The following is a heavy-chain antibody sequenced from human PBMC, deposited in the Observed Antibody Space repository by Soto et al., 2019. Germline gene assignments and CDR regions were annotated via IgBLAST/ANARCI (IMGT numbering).Heavy chain of an antibody. Sequence: QVQLQQWGAGLLKPSETLSLTCAVYGGSFSGYYWSWIRQPPGKGLEWIGESNHSGSNNYNPSLKSRYTISVDTSKNQFYLKLSSVTAADMAVYYRARRRIAEAGRKGWFDPWGQGTLVTVSS. CDR2: SNHSGSN. V-gene: IGHV4-34*01. CDR1: GGSFSGYY. J-gene: IGHJ5*02. D-gene: IGHD6-19*01. CDR3: ARRRIAEAGRKGWFDP.